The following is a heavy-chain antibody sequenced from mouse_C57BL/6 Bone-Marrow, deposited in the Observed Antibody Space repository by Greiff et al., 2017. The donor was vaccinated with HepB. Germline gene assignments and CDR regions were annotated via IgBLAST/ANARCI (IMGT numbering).Heavy chain of an antibody. Sequence: VQLKESGPELVKPGASVKISCKASGYAFSSSWMNWVKQRPGKGLEWIGRIYPGDGDTNYNGKFKGKATLTADKSSSTAYMQLSSLTSEDSAVYFCARKGTAQATDFDYWGQGTTLTVSS. CDR2: IYPGDGDT. J-gene: IGHJ2*01. D-gene: IGHD3-2*02. V-gene: IGHV1-82*01. CDR3: ARKGTAQATDFDY. CDR1: GYAFSSSW.